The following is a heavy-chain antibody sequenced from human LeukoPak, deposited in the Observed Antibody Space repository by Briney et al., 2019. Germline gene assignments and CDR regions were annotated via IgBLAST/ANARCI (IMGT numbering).Heavy chain of an antibody. D-gene: IGHD6-13*01. Sequence: QPGRSLRLSCAASGFTFGSYAMHWVRQAPGKGLEWVAVISYDGGNKYYADSVKGRFTISRDNSKNTVYLQMNSLRAEDTALYYCASGGLSSSWYLHYWGQGTLVTVSS. CDR1: GFTFGSYA. V-gene: IGHV3-30-3*01. CDR3: ASGGLSSSWYLHY. CDR2: ISYDGGNK. J-gene: IGHJ4*02.